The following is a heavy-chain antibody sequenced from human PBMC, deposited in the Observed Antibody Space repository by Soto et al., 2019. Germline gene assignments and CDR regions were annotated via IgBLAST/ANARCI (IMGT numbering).Heavy chain of an antibody. CDR3: ARGSGIVALPGEMEDVNYDY. CDR1: GQSFSGHS. CDR2: INESGST. D-gene: IGHD1-1*01. J-gene: IGHJ4*02. V-gene: IGHV4-34*01. Sequence: QVQLQQWGAGLVKPSETLSLSCAVYGQSFSGHSWAWIRQPPGKGLEWIGEINESGSTYYNPSLKSRVTISTDTSKNQFSLTLISVSAADTAAYFCARGSGIVALPGEMEDVNYDYWGQGTLVKVSA.